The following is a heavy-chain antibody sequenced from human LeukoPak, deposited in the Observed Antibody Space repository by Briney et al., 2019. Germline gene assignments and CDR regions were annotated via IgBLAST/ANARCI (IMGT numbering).Heavy chain of an antibody. CDR2: IIPIFGTA. D-gene: IGHD3-3*01. V-gene: IGHV1-69*13. CDR3: ARGKHYDFWSGYYNAYYYYYMDV. CDR1: GGTFSSYA. J-gene: IGHJ6*03. Sequence: SVKVSCKASGGTFSSYAISWVRQAPGQGLEWMGGIIPIFGTANYAQKFQGRVTITADESTSTAYMELSSLRSEDTAVYYCARGKHYDFWSGYYNAYYYYYMDVWGKGTTVTVSS.